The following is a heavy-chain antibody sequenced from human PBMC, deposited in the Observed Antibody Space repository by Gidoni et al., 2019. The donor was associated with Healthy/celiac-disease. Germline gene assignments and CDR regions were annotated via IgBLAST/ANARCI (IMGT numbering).Heavy chain of an antibody. D-gene: IGHD3-10*01. Sequence: EVQLLESGGGLVQPGGSRGLPCAAPGFTCSSYAMSWVRQAPGKGLGWVSAISGSGGSTSYADSVKGRFTISRDNSKNTLYLQMNSLRAEDTAVYYCAKTYYYGSGTFDYWGQGTLVTVSS. CDR1: GFTCSSYA. J-gene: IGHJ4*02. CDR3: AKTYYYGSGTFDY. CDR2: ISGSGGST. V-gene: IGHV3-23*01.